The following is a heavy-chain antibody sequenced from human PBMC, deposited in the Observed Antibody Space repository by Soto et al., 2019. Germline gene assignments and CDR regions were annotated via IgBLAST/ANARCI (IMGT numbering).Heavy chain of an antibody. Sequence: EVHLLESGGGLVQPGGSLRLSCAASGFAFSDYAVTWVRQAPGKGLEWVSDISDGDGATHYADSVKGRFTISRDDSKNTLYLQMDSLRAEDAAVYYCAKGRTFFDFWGQGTLVTVSS. CDR1: GFAFSDYA. CDR3: AKGRTFFDF. D-gene: IGHD3-16*01. V-gene: IGHV3-23*01. CDR2: ISDGDGAT. J-gene: IGHJ4*02.